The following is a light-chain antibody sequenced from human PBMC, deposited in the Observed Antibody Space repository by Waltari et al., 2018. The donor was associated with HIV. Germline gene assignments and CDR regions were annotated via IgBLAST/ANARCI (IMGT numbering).Light chain of an antibody. Sequence: SYELTHPPSVSVSPGQTARITCSGAALARQYSYWYQQKPGQAPLLLIYKDTERPSGIPERFSGSSSGTTVTLTISGVQAEDEADYYCQSTDSSITYVVFGGGTKLTVL. V-gene: IGLV3-25*03. CDR3: QSTDSSITYVV. J-gene: IGLJ3*02. CDR2: KDT. CDR1: ALARQY.